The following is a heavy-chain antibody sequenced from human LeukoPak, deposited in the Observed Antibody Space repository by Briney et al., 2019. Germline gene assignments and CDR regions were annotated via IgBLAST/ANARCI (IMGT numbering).Heavy chain of an antibody. V-gene: IGHV3-11*01. CDR1: GFSVSECY. J-gene: IGHJ4*02. Sequence: GGSLRLSCAASGFSVSECYVTWVRQAPGKGLEWISYITRENWIYYSDSVKGRFTISRDHAKNSVYLEKNSLRADDTAVYYCARGLYLESSVFLYNWGEGTLVTVSS. CDR3: ARGLYLESSVFLYN. CDR2: ITRENWI. D-gene: IGHD3-22*01.